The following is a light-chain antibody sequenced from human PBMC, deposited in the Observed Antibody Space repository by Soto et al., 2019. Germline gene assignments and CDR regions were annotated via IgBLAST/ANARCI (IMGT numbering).Light chain of an antibody. CDR3: QEYNNWHPIT. Sequence: ENVLTQSPGTVSLSPAERATLTCSASQSVRSSYLAWYQQKPGQAPRLLIYGASTRATGIPVRFSGSGSGTESTLTITSLQSEDFAVYYCQEYNNWHPITFGGGTKVDIK. CDR2: GAS. J-gene: IGKJ4*01. V-gene: IGKV3-15*01. CDR1: QSVRSSY.